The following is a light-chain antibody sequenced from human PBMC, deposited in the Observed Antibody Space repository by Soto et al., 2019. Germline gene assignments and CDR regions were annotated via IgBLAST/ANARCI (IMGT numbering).Light chain of an antibody. Sequence: QSALTQPASVSGSPGQSITISCTGTSSDVGSYNLVSWYQQHPGKAPKLMIYEGSKRPSGVSNRFSGSKSGNTASLTISGLQAEDEGDYYCCSYAGSSISYVFGTGTKLTVL. CDR2: EGS. J-gene: IGLJ1*01. CDR3: CSYAGSSISYV. V-gene: IGLV2-23*01. CDR1: SSDVGSYNL.